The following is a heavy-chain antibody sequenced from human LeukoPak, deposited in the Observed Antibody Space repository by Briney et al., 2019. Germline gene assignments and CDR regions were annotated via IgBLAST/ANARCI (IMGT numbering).Heavy chain of an antibody. Sequence: GGSLRLSCAASGFTFSSYAMDWVRQAPGKGLEWVAVIWYDGSNKYYADSVKGRFTISRDNSKNTLYLQMNSLRAEDTAVYYCARGSGPMIWGQGTLVTVSS. CDR1: GFTFSSYA. CDR2: IWYDGSNK. CDR3: ARGSGPMI. J-gene: IGHJ4*02. V-gene: IGHV3-33*08. D-gene: IGHD1-26*01.